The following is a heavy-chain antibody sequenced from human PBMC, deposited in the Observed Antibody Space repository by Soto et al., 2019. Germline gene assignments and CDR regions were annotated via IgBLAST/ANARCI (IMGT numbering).Heavy chain of an antibody. Sequence: QVQLVQSGAEWKDPGASVKVSCKASGDTFTNYYIHWVRQAPGQGLEWMGTIDPSGTTTFYAQNLQGRVTMTRDMSTGTLYMELSSLRSEDTAVYYCARLKVTSGLSYWGQGTLVTVSS. V-gene: IGHV1-46*01. D-gene: IGHD6-19*01. CDR2: IDPSGTTT. CDR1: GDTFTNYY. CDR3: ARLKVTSGLSY. J-gene: IGHJ4*02.